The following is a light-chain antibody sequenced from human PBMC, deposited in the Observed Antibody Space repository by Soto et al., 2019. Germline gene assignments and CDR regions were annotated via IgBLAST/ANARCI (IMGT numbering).Light chain of an antibody. V-gene: IGKV3-20*01. CDR1: QSVSSGY. CDR3: QHYGNSPT. Sequence: EIVLTQSPGTLPVSPGDGATLSCGASQSVSSGYLAWYQQKPGQAPRLLIYGASRRATGIPDRFSGSGSGTDFTLSISRLEPEDFAVYWCQHYGNSPTFGQGTKVDIK. CDR2: GAS. J-gene: IGKJ1*01.